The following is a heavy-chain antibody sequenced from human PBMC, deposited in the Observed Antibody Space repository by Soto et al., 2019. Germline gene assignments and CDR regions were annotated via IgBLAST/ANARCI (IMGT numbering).Heavy chain of an antibody. CDR3: ARGMTTVTTIDY. V-gene: IGHV4-61*01. CDR2: FYYTGSI. J-gene: IGHJ4*02. D-gene: IGHD4-4*01. CDR1: GGSVSSGNYY. Sequence: SETLSLTCTVSGGSVSSGNYYWSWIRQPPGKGLEWIGYFYYTGSINYNPSLKSRVTIFIDASKNQFSLTLHSVTAADTAVYYFARGMTTVTTIDYWGQGTLVTVSS.